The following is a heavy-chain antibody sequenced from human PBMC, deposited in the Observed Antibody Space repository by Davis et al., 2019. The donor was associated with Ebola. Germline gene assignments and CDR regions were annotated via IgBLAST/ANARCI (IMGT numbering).Heavy chain of an antibody. V-gene: IGHV3-23*01. CDR1: GFTFSSYA. D-gene: IGHD5-18*01. Sequence: GGFLRLSCAASGFTFSSYAMSWVRQAPGKGLEWVSAISGSGGSTYYADSVKGRFTISRDNSKNTLYLQMNSLRAEDTAVYYCASGIQLWMNYYYGMDVWGQGTTVTVSS. J-gene: IGHJ6*02. CDR2: ISGSGGST. CDR3: ASGIQLWMNYYYGMDV.